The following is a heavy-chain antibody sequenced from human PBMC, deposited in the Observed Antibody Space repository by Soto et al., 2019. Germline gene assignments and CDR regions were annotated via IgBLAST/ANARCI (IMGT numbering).Heavy chain of an antibody. D-gene: IGHD1-1*01. J-gene: IGHJ3*02. V-gene: IGHV4-34*01. CDR2: MSHSGGT. CDR1: GGFVTSGSYY. CDR3: ARVERGTATTVVDAFDI. Sequence: QVQLQQWGAGLLKPSETLSLTCAVYGGFVTSGSYYWSWIGQPPGKGLEWIGEMSHSGGTHFNPSLKRRVTISVDTSKNQFTRKMSSVTAADTALYYCARVERGTATTVVDAFDIWGPGTMVTVSS.